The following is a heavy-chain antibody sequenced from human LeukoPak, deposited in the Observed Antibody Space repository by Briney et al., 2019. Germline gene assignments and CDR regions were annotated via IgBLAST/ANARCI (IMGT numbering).Heavy chain of an antibody. V-gene: IGHV3-21*06. CDR2: IGSSPTYT. J-gene: IGHJ4*02. Sequence: AGGSLRLSCAASGFSFSTYSMNWVRQAPGKGLEWVSSIGSSPTYTFYAASVKGRFTISRDNAKNSLFLQMNSLTAEDTAVYYCTRDPSDYWGQGTLLTVSS. CDR3: TRDPSDY. CDR1: GFSFSTYS.